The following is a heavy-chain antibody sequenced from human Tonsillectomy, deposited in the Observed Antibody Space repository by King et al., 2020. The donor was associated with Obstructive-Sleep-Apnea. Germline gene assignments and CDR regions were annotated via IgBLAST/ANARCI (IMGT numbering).Heavy chain of an antibody. CDR2: ISGSDVGT. J-gene: IGHJ6*02. D-gene: IGHD3-10*01. Sequence: VQLVESGGGLVQPGGSLRLSCAASGFTFSSYAINWVRQAPGKGLEWVSAISGSDVGTYYADSVKGRFTISRDNSKNTLYLQMNSLRAEDTAVYYCAKAYYGSGSYSYYYYGMDVWGQGTTVTVSS. CDR1: GFTFSSYA. V-gene: IGHV3-23*04. CDR3: AKAYYGSGSYSYYYYGMDV.